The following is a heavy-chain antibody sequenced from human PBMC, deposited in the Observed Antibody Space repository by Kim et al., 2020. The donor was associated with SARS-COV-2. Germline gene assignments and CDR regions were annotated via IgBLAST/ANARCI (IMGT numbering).Heavy chain of an antibody. CDR2: IRSKANSYAT. J-gene: IGHJ6*02. D-gene: IGHD4-4*01. V-gene: IGHV3-73*01. CDR3: TRPVTTPNYGMDV. Sequence: GGSLRLSCAASGFTFSGSAMHWVRQASGKGLEWVGRIRSKANSYATAYAASVKGRFTISRDDSKNTAYLQMNSLKTEDTAVYYCTRPVTTPNYGMDVWGQGTTVTVSS. CDR1: GFTFSGSA.